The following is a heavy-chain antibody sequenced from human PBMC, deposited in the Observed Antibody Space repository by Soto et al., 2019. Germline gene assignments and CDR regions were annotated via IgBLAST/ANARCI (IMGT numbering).Heavy chain of an antibody. CDR3: ARALATLPVFAFDF. D-gene: IGHD1-1*01. CDR2: LYWNDEK. V-gene: IGHV2-5*01. CDR1: GISLSTRGEG. Sequence: ESGPTLLNPTQTLTLTCSPSGISLSTRGEGLGWIRKTTGKALECLALLYWNDEKHFSPSLKSRLTITKDTSKKQAVLTMTNMDPVDTATYYCARALATLPVFAFDFWGQGTVVTVSS. J-gene: IGHJ3*01.